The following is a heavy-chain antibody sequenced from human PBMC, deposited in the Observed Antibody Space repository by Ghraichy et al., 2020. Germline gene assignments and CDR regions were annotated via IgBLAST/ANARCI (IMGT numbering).Heavy chain of an antibody. J-gene: IGHJ5*02. Sequence: GGSLRLSCAASGFNINIYHMSWVRQAPGKGLEWVSSISSDIRYIYYAHSVMGRFTISRDDAKTSVDLHMSSLRAEDTAVYYCARAGSSTLILRSTWFDPWGHGTLVTVSS. CDR1: GFNINIYH. D-gene: IGHD3/OR15-3a*01. CDR3: ARAGSSTLILRSTWFDP. CDR2: ISSDIRYI. V-gene: IGHV3-21*01.